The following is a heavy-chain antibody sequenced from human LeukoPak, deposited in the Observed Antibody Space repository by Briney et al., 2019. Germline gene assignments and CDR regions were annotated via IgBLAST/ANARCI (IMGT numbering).Heavy chain of an antibody. D-gene: IGHD3-22*01. V-gene: IGHV4-34*01. CDR3: ANSFYYDCRDD. J-gene: IGHJ4*02. CDR2: INPSGST. CDR1: GGSFSGYF. Sequence: PSETLSITCVVYGGSFSGYFWSWIRQPPGKGLDWIGEINPSGSTNYNPCLRGRASISIETHKKEHSLRLTSVSAADSAGYYFANSFYYDCRDDWGQGTLVTVSS.